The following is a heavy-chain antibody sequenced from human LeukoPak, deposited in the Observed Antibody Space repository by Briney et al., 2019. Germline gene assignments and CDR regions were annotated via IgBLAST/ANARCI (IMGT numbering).Heavy chain of an antibody. Sequence: SVKVSCKASGGTFISYAISWVRQAPGQGLEWMGGIIPIFGTANYAQKFQGRVTITADESTSTAYMELSSLRSEDTAVYYCARGDDYGDYGGTLDYYYGMDVWGQGTTVTVSS. CDR1: GGTFISYA. CDR2: IIPIFGTA. V-gene: IGHV1-69*13. CDR3: ARGDDYGDYGGTLDYYYGMDV. J-gene: IGHJ6*02. D-gene: IGHD4-17*01.